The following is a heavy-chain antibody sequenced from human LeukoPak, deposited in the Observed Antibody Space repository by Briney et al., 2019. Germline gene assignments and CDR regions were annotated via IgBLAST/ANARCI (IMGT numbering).Heavy chain of an antibody. CDR3: VRLSTAAGSRYFDS. CDR2: IYPGDSDT. Sequence: GESLKISCEGSGYSFTDYWIGWVRQMPGKGLEWMGTIYPGDSDTRYSPSFQGQVTISADKSITTAYLQWSSLKASDTAMYYCVRLSTAAGSRYFDSWGQGTLVTFSS. J-gene: IGHJ4*02. CDR1: GYSFTDYW. D-gene: IGHD6-13*01. V-gene: IGHV5-51*01.